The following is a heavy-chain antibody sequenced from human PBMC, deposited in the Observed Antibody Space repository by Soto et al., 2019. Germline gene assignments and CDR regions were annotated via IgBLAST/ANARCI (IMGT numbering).Heavy chain of an antibody. Sequence: GRPLRHSSAVSGFTFSNAGINWVSKDQGKGLEWVGRIKSKTDGGTTDYAEPVKGRFAISRDDSNNMVYLQMNSLKIEDTAVYYCTTDSYSTIIIVRFDYWGHGTLVSSPQ. CDR3: TTDSYSTIIIVRFDY. CDR2: IKSKTDGGTT. D-gene: IGHD3-22*01. V-gene: IGHV3-15*07. CDR1: GFTFSNAG. J-gene: IGHJ4*01.